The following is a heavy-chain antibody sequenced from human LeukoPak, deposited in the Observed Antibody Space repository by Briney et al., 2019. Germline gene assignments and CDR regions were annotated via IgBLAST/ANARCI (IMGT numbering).Heavy chain of an antibody. Sequence: PSETLSLTCTVSGGSISSYYWSWIRQPPGKGLEWIGYIYYSGSTNYTPSLKSRVPISVDTSKNQFSLKLSSVTAADTAVYYCARDSTVVTPGGFYYGMDVWGQGTTVTVSS. CDR2: IYYSGST. D-gene: IGHD4-23*01. J-gene: IGHJ6*02. CDR1: GGSISSYY. CDR3: ARDSTVVTPGGFYYGMDV. V-gene: IGHV4-59*01.